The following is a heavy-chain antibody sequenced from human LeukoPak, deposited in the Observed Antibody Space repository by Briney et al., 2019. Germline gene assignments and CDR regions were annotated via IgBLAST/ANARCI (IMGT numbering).Heavy chain of an antibody. CDR1: GFTFSSYG. CDR3: ARYCTFRTCSGTKFDA. D-gene: IGHD1-1*01. Sequence: PGGSLRLSCAASGFTFSSYGMSWVRQTPGKGLEWLATIKSDGSEIYYLDSVKGRFTISRDNAKNSLYLQMNSLRAEDSAVYYCARYCTFRTCSGTKFDAWGQGTLVTVSS. J-gene: IGHJ5*02. CDR2: IKSDGSEI. V-gene: IGHV3-7*01.